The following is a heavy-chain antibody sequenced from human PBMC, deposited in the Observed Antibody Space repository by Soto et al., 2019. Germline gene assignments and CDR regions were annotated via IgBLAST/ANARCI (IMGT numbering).Heavy chain of an antibody. J-gene: IGHJ5*02. Sequence: QVQLQESGPGLVKPSQTLSLTCTVSGGSISSGGYYWSWIRQHPGKGLEWIGYIYYSGSTYYNPSLKSRVTISVDTSKNQFSLKLSSVTAADTAVYYCARMHRWFGGVIGWFDPWGQGTLVTVSS. CDR2: IYYSGST. CDR1: GGSISSGGYY. CDR3: ARMHRWFGGVIGWFDP. V-gene: IGHV4-31*03. D-gene: IGHD3-16*02.